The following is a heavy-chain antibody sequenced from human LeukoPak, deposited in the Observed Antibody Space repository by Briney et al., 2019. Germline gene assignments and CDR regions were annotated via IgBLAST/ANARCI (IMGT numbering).Heavy chain of an antibody. CDR3: ARQRRYCSGTNCYSGHDY. Sequence: GGSLRLSCAASGFTVSSNYMSWVRLAPGKGLEWVSIIYSGGSTYYPDSVKGRFTISRDNSKNTLYLQMNSLRVEDTAVYYCARQRRYCSGTNCYSGHDYWGQGTVVTVSS. D-gene: IGHD2-15*01. CDR2: IYSGGST. J-gene: IGHJ4*02. V-gene: IGHV3-53*01. CDR1: GFTVSSNY.